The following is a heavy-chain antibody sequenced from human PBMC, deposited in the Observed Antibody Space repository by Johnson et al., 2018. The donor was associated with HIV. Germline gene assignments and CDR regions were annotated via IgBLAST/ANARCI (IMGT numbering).Heavy chain of an antibody. CDR3: AREFLYGDYQDAFDI. J-gene: IGHJ3*02. Sequence: QVQLVESGGGVVQPGRSLRLSCAASGFTFSSYGMHWVRQAPGKGLEWVAVIWYDGSNIHYADSVKGRFTISRDSSKNMLYLQMNSRRAEDTAVYYCAREFLYGDYQDAFDIWGQGTMVTVSS. CDR2: IWYDGSNI. V-gene: IGHV3-30*19. CDR1: GFTFSSYG. D-gene: IGHD4-17*01.